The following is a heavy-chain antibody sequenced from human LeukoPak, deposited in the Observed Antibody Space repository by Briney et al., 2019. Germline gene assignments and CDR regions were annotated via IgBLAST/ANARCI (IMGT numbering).Heavy chain of an antibody. J-gene: IGHJ3*02. CDR1: GGSISSYY. CDR2: IYYIGST. Sequence: PSETLSLTCTVSGGSISSYYWSWIRQPPGEGLEWIGYIYYIGSTTYNPSLKSRVTMSVDTSRKQFSLNLRSVTAADTAVYYCARLQASGSYGRGAFDIWGQGTMVTVSS. CDR3: ARLQASGSYGRGAFDI. V-gene: IGHV4-59*08. D-gene: IGHD1-26*01.